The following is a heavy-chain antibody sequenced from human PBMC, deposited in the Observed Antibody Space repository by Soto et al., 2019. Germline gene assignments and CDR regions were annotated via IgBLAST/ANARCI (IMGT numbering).Heavy chain of an antibody. CDR3: ARAGVRWFGESYFDY. CDR1: GFTFSIYW. Sequence: EVQLVESGGGLVQPGGSLRLSCAASGFTFSIYWMTWVRQPPGKGLEWVANIKQDGSEKYYVDSVKGRFTISRDNAKNPLYLQMKSLRAEDTAVYYCARAGVRWFGESYFDYSGQGTLVTVSS. V-gene: IGHV3-7*04. J-gene: IGHJ4*02. D-gene: IGHD3-10*01. CDR2: IKQDGSEK.